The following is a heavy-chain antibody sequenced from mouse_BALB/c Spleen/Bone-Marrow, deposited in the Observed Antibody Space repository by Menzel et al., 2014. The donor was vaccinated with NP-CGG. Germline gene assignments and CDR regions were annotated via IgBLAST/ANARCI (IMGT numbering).Heavy chain of an antibody. Sequence: EVQLQQSGSVLARPGASVKMSCKASGYSFTIYWMHWVKQRPGQGLEWIGAIYPGNSDTSYNQKFKGKAKLTAVTSASTAYMELSSLTNEDSAVYYCTRFGSTYYWYFDVWGAGTTVTVSS. D-gene: IGHD1-1*01. CDR2: IYPGNSDT. CDR1: GYSFTIYW. V-gene: IGHV1-5*01. J-gene: IGHJ1*01. CDR3: TRFGSTYYWYFDV.